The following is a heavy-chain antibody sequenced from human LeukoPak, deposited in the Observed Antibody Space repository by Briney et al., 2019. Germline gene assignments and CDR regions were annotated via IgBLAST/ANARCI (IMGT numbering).Heavy chain of an antibody. D-gene: IGHD2-2*01. J-gene: IGHJ4*02. Sequence: SETLSLTCTVSGGSINSGDYYWSWIRQPPGKGLEWIGYIYYSGSTYYNPSLKSRVTISVDTSKNQFSLKLSSVTAADSAVYYCAREGHCSSTSCSYFFDYWGQRTLVTVSS. CDR3: AREGHCSSTSCSYFFDY. CDR1: GGSINSGDYY. CDR2: IYYSGST. V-gene: IGHV4-30-4*01.